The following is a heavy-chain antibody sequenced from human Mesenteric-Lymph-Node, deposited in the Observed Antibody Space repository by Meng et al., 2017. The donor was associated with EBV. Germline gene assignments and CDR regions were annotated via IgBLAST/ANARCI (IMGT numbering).Heavy chain of an antibody. CDR2: IGGNNGNT. D-gene: IGHD5-18*01. CDR3: ARDQLWPETPDY. V-gene: IGHV1-18*01. CDR1: GYTFTTHG. Sequence: GQLVQSGPEVKNPGASVQVSCKTSGYTFTTHGITWVRQAPGQGLEWMGWIGGNNGNTFYAEEFQGRVTMTTDTSTNTVHMELRSLISDDTALYYCARDQLWPETPDYWGQGTLVTVSS. J-gene: IGHJ4*02.